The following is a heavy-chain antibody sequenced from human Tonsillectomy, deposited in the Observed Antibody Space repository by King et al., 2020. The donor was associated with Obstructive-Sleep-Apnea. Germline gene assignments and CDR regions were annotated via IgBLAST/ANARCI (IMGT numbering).Heavy chain of an antibody. Sequence: LQLQESGPGLVKPSETLSLTCTVSGGSIGTYYWSWIRQPPGRGLEWIGYIYYSGSCNYRPSLKSRVTISVDTSKNQFSLKLSSVTAADTAVYYCARAPYGSGIIDWFDSWGQGALVTVSS. CDR2: IYYSGSC. D-gene: IGHD3-10*01. V-gene: IGHV4-59*01. J-gene: IGHJ5*01. CDR1: GGSIGTYY. CDR3: ARAPYGSGIIDWFDS.